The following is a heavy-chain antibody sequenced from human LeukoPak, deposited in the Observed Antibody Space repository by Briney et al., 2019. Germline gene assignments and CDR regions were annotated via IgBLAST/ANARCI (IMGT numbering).Heavy chain of an antibody. J-gene: IGHJ4*02. Sequence: SETLSLTCTVSGGSISNYYWSWIRQPPGKGLEWIGYIYYSGSTNYNSSLKSRVTISVDTSKNQFSLKLSSVTAADTAVYYCAGEGDYWHRFDYWGRGTLVTVSS. CDR2: IYYSGST. V-gene: IGHV4-59*01. D-gene: IGHD4-17*01. CDR3: AGEGDYWHRFDY. CDR1: GGSISNYY.